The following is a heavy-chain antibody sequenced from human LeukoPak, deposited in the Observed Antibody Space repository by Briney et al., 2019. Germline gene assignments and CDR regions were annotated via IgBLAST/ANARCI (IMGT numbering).Heavy chain of an antibody. CDR1: GYTFTSYG. CDR2: ISAYNGNT. Sequence: ASVKVSCKASGYTFTSYGISRVRQAPGQGLEWMGWISAYNGNTNYAQKLQGRVTMTTDTSTSTAYMELRSLRSDDTAVYYCARDPGIYYYGSGSQVDYWGQGTLVTVSS. D-gene: IGHD3-10*01. CDR3: ARDPGIYYYGSGSQVDY. J-gene: IGHJ4*02. V-gene: IGHV1-18*01.